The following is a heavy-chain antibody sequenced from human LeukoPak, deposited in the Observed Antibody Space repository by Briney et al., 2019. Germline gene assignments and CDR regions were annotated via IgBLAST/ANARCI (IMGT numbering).Heavy chain of an antibody. J-gene: IGHJ4*02. Sequence: SETLSLTCTVSGGSIIGDYWSWIRQPAGKGLEWIGRIYSSGTTTYNPSLKSRVTMSVDTSNNQLSLKLSSVTAADTAVYYCARGITGSTGFDYWGQGTPVAVSS. CDR3: ARGITGSTGFDY. V-gene: IGHV4-4*07. CDR1: GGSIIGDY. CDR2: IYSSGTT. D-gene: IGHD1-7*01.